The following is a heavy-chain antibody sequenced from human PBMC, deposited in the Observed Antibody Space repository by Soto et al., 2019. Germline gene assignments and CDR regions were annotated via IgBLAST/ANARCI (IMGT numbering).Heavy chain of an antibody. V-gene: IGHV3-33*01. CDR1: GFTFSSYG. J-gene: IGHJ4*02. CDR3: ARVGSSGWYGGIDY. Sequence: ESGGGVVQPGRSLRLSCAASGFTFSSYGMHWVRQAPGKGLEWVAVIWYDGSNKYYADSVKGRFTISRDNSKNTLYLQMNSLRAEDTAVYYCARVGSSGWYGGIDYWGQGTLVPGSS. CDR2: IWYDGSNK. D-gene: IGHD6-19*01.